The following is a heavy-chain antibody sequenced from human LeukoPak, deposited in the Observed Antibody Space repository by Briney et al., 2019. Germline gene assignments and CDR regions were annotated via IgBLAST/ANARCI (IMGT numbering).Heavy chain of an antibody. CDR2: ISGSGGST. Sequence: GGSLRLSCAASGFTFSSYAMSWVRQAPGKGLEWVSTISGSGGSTYYADSVKGRFTISRDNSKNTLYLQMNSLRAGDTAIYYCAKLGDSSGWYYFDYWGQGTLVTVSS. CDR1: GFTFSSYA. CDR3: AKLGDSSGWYYFDY. D-gene: IGHD6-19*01. V-gene: IGHV3-23*01. J-gene: IGHJ4*02.